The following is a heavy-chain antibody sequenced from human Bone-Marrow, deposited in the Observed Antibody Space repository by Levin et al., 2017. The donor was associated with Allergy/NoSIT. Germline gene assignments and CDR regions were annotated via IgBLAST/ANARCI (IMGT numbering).Heavy chain of an antibody. D-gene: IGHD3-3*01. CDR3: ARLSRDFWSGYSDL. Sequence: SETLSLTCTVSGDSISSRSHYWGWIRQPPGKGLEWIGSIYDSGSTYYNPSLKSRVTISADTSKNQFSLKLSSVTAADTATYYCARLSRDFWSGYSDLWGQGTLVTVSS. CDR1: GDSISSRSHY. V-gene: IGHV4-39*01. CDR2: IYDSGST. J-gene: IGHJ5*02.